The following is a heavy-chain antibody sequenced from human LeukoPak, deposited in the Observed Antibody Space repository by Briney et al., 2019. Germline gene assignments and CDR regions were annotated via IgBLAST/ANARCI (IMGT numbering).Heavy chain of an antibody. CDR3: ARLAAGTLYYMDV. CDR2: IIPISGTA. V-gene: IGHV1-69*13. D-gene: IGHD6-13*01. J-gene: IGHJ6*03. Sequence: SVKVSCKASGGTFSSYAISWVRRAPGQGLEWMGGIIPISGTANYAQKFQGRVTIIADESTSIAYMELSSLRSEDTAVYYCARLAAGTLYYMDVWGKGTTVTISS. CDR1: GGTFSSYA.